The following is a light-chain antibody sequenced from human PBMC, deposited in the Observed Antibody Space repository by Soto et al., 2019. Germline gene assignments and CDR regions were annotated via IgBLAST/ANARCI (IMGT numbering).Light chain of an antibody. V-gene: IGKV3D-15*01. CDR1: HGVSSN. J-gene: IGKJ2*01. CDR2: GAS. CDR3: QQYNNWPPYT. Sequence: EILMTQSPATLSVSPGERATLSYSARHGVSSNLSLYQQKPGQAPRLLIYGASTRATGIPARFSGSGSGTEFTLTISSLQSEDFALYFCQQYNNWPPYTFGQGTKVDIK.